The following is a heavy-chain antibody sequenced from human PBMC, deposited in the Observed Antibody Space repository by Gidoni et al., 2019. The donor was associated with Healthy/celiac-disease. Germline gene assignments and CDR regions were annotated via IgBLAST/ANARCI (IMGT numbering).Heavy chain of an antibody. CDR3: AKDIYDFWSGVDY. CDR2: ISWNSGSI. CDR1: GFTFDDYA. J-gene: IGHJ4*02. D-gene: IGHD3-3*01. V-gene: IGHV3-9*01. Sequence: EVQLVESGGGLVQPGRSLRLSCAAAGFTFDDYAMHWVRHAPGKGLEWVSGISWNSGSIGYADSVKGRFTISRDNAKNSLYLQMNSLRAADTALYYCAKDIYDFWSGVDYWGQGTLVTVSS.